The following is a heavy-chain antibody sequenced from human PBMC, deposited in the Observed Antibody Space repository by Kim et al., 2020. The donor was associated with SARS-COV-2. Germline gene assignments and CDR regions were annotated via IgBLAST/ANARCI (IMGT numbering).Heavy chain of an antibody. CDR1: GYTFTGYY. V-gene: IGHV1-2*06. J-gene: IGHJ6*02. CDR2: INPNSGGT. CDR3: ARVRDIQQLRYYYGMDV. Sequence: ASVKVSCKASGYTFTGYYMHWVRQAPGQGLEWMGRINPNSGGTNYAQKFQGRVTMTRDTSISTAYMELSRLRSDDTAVYYCARVRDIQQLRYYYGMDVWGQGTTVTGSS. D-gene: IGHD6-13*01.